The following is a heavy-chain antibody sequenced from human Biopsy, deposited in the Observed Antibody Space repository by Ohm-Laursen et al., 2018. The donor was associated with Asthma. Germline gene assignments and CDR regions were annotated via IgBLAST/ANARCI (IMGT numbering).Heavy chain of an antibody. V-gene: IGHV3-30*18. D-gene: IGHD1-20*01. CDR1: GVSLSSFG. Sequence: SLRLSCAALGVSLSSFGMNWVRQAPGKGLEWVAVISYDGSKKEYGDSVKGRFTISRDNSKDTVYLQMNSLRAEDTAVYYCAKGRYKWNDGYYGLDVWGQGTTVTVSS. CDR2: ISYDGSKK. J-gene: IGHJ6*02. CDR3: AKGRYKWNDGYYGLDV.